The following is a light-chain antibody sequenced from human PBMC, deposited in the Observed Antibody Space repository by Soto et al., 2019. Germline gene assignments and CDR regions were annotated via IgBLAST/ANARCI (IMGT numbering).Light chain of an antibody. J-gene: IGLJ1*01. Sequence: QPALTHPPSASRSPGESFTISFTGTSSYVGDYKYVSWYQQHPVKAPKLLIYEFDQRPSVVPDRFSGSKSGNTASLNVSGLQAEDEADYYCSSSAGSNTPYVFATGTKVTVL. CDR3: SSSAGSNTPYV. V-gene: IGLV2-8*01. CDR1: SSYVGDYKY. CDR2: EFD.